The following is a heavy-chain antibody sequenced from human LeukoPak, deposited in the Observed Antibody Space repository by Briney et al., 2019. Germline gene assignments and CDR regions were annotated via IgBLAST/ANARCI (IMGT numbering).Heavy chain of an antibody. Sequence: SETLSLTCSVSGYSIRSGFYWGWIRQPPGKGLEWIGSIFHSGSTYYNPSLKSRVTISVDTSKNQFSLKLSSVTAADTAVYYCARANYYDSSGYSRGAFDLWGQGTMVTVSS. V-gene: IGHV4-38-2*02. CDR2: IFHSGST. CDR3: ARANYYDSSGYSRGAFDL. D-gene: IGHD3-22*01. CDR1: GYSIRSGFY. J-gene: IGHJ3*01.